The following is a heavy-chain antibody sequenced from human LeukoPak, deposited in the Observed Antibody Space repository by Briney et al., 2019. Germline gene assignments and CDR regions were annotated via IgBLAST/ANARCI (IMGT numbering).Heavy chain of an antibody. CDR2: ISGNSGKS. J-gene: IGHJ5*02. CDR3: ARNAGSYFEFAP. V-gene: IGHV1-18*01. D-gene: IGHD1-26*01. Sequence: ASVKVSCKTSGYTFSTYGLSWVRQAPGQGLEWMGWISGNSGKSHYAQKFQDRVTLTTDTSSTTAFMELRSLRSDDTAMYYCARNAGSYFEFAPWGQGTLVTVSS. CDR1: GYTFSTYG.